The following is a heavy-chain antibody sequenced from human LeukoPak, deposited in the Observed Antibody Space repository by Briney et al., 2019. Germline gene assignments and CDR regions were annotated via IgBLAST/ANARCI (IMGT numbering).Heavy chain of an antibody. J-gene: IGHJ4*02. D-gene: IGHD6-13*01. Sequence: GGSLRLSCAVSGFTFSSYSMNWVRQAPGKGLEWVSYISSSTSTIYYADSVKGRFTISRDNAKNSLYLQMNSLRAEDTAVYYCARATDIAALGYWGQGTLVTVSS. CDR2: ISSSTSTI. CDR3: ARATDIAALGY. CDR1: GFTFSSYS. V-gene: IGHV3-48*01.